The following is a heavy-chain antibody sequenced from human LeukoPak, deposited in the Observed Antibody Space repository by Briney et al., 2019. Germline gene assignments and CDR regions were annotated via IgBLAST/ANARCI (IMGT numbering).Heavy chain of an antibody. Sequence: ASVKVSCKASGGTFSSYAISWVRQAPGQGLEWMGGIIPIFGTANYAQKFQGRVTITADESTSTAYMELSSLRSEDTAVYYCARDRGSYYRNAFDIWGQGTMVTVSS. CDR3: ARDRGSYYRNAFDI. CDR2: IIPIFGTA. J-gene: IGHJ3*02. V-gene: IGHV1-69*13. CDR1: GGTFSSYA. D-gene: IGHD1-26*01.